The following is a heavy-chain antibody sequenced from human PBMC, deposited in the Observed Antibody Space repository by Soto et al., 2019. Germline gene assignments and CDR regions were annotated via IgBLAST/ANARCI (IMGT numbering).Heavy chain of an antibody. CDR1: GYTFTSYY. J-gene: IGHJ6*02. CDR3: ARGGYYYDSSGYYYSYYYYGMDV. Sequence: AASVKVSCKASGYTFTSYYMHWVRQAPGQGLEWMGIINPSGGSTSYAQKFQGRVTMTRDTSTSTVYMELSSLRSEDTAVYYCARGGYYYDSSGYYYSYYYYGMDVWGQGTTVTVSS. D-gene: IGHD3-22*01. CDR2: INPSGGST. V-gene: IGHV1-46*01.